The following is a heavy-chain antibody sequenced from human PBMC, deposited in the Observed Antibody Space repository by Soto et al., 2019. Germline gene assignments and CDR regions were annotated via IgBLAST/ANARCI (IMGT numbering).Heavy chain of an antibody. CDR1: GYTLTELS. D-gene: IGHD3-22*01. J-gene: IGHJ1*01. V-gene: IGHV1-18*01. CDR2: ISAYNGNT. CDR3: ASGYYYDSSGYDEYFQH. Sequence: ASVKVSCKVSGYTLTELSMHWVRQAPGKGLEWMGWISAYNGNTNYAQKLQGRVTVTTDTSTSTAYMELRSLRSDDTAVYYCASGYYYDSSGYDEYFQHWGQGTLVTVSS.